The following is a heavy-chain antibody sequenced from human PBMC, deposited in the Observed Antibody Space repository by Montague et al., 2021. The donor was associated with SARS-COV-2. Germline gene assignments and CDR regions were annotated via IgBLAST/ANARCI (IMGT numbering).Heavy chain of an antibody. CDR2: TYYRSKWYH. CDR3: ARTTTRMLYPENAFDI. CDR1: GDSVSSNTAT. J-gene: IGHJ3*02. V-gene: IGHV6-1*01. D-gene: IGHD2-15*01. Sequence: CAISGDSVSSNTATWNWIRRSPSRGLEWQGRTYYRSKWYHDYAISLKSRITINPDTSKNQFSLQLSSVAPEDTAVFYCARTTTRMLYPENAFDIWGQGTMVTVSS.